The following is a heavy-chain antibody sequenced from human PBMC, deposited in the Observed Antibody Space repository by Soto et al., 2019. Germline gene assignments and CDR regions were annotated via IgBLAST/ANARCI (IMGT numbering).Heavy chain of an antibody. CDR3: ARWQSSGWYLDV. Sequence: ESGGGLVQPGGSLRLSCAASGLTFNNYWMSWVRQAPGKGLEWVASINQDGTLKYYVDSVKGRFTISRDNAQNSFFLQMISLRAEDTAVYYCARWQSSGWYLDVWGQGTLLSVSS. J-gene: IGHJ4*02. CDR1: GLTFNNYW. V-gene: IGHV3-7*03. CDR2: INQDGTLK. D-gene: IGHD6-19*01.